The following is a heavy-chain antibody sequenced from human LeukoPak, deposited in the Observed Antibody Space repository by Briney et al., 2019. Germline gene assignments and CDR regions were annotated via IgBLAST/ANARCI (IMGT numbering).Heavy chain of an antibody. D-gene: IGHD2-8*01. J-gene: IGHJ4*02. Sequence: GGSLRLSCAASGFTFSNYWMSWVRQAPGKGLEWVANIKQDGSEKYYVDSVKGRFTISRDNAQHSLNLQMNSLRAEDTAVYYCARVSRDCTNGVCYHMGFDYWGQGTLVTVSS. CDR1: GFTFSNYW. CDR3: ARVSRDCTNGVCYHMGFDY. V-gene: IGHV3-7*01. CDR2: IKQDGSEK.